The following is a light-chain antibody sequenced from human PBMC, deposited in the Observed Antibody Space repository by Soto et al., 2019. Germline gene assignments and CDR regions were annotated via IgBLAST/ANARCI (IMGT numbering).Light chain of an antibody. V-gene: IGKV3-20*01. CDR2: GAS. CDR3: GSDEWT. J-gene: IGKJ1*01. CDR1: QSIRSHF. Sequence: EIVLTQSPATLSLSPGERATLSCRASQSIRSHFLAWYQQTPGQAPRLFIHGASSRATGIPDRFSGSGSGTDFTLTISRLETEDFAVYYCGSDEWTFGQGTKVE.